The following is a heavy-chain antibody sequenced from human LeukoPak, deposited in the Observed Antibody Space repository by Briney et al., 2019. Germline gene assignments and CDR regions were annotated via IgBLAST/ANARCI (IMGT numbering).Heavy chain of an antibody. CDR1: GFTFSSFS. CDR3: ARDVLVGATTPFDY. Sequence: GXSLRLSCAASGFTFSSFSMHWVRQAPGKGLEWVAVVSYDGSKKYYADSVKGRFTISRDNSKNTLYLQMNSLRAEDTAVYYCARDVLVGATTPFDYWGQGTLVTVSS. V-gene: IGHV3-30-3*01. CDR2: VSYDGSKK. D-gene: IGHD1-26*01. J-gene: IGHJ4*02.